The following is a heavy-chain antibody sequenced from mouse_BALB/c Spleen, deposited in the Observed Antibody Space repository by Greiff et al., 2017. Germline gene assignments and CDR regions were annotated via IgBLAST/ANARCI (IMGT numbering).Heavy chain of an antibody. CDR3: ARSHHYYISRFDY. CDR1: GFSLTSYG. Sequence: QVQLKESGPGLVQPSQSLSITCTVSGFSLTSYGVHWVRQSPGKGLEWLGVIWSGGSTDYNAAFISILSISKDNSKSQVFFKMNSLQANDTAIYYCARSHHYYISRFDYWGQGTTLTVSS. V-gene: IGHV2-2*02. CDR2: IWSGGST. J-gene: IGHJ2*01. D-gene: IGHD1-1*01.